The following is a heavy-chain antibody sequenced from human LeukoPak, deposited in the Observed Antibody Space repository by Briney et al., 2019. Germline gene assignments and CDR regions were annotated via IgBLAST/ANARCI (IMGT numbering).Heavy chain of an antibody. CDR1: GGSISTYY. CDR3: AREDSTTYYNWFDP. Sequence: SETLSLTCTVSGGSISTYYWSWIRQPPGKGLEWIGYIYYTGSTNYNPSLKSRVTMSIDTSNNQFSLRLSSVTAADTAVYYCAREDSTTYYNWFDPWGQGTLSPSPQ. CDR2: IYYTGST. J-gene: IGHJ5*02. V-gene: IGHV4-59*01. D-gene: IGHD2-2*01.